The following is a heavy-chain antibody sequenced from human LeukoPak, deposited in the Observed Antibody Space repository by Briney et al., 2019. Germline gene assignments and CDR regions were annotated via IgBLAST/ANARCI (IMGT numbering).Heavy chain of an antibody. CDR3: ARARPGGYNYYFDY. Sequence: PSETLSLTCAVYGGSFSGYYWSWIRQPPGKGLEWIGEINHSGSTNYNPSLKSRVTISVDTSKNQFFLKLSSVTAADTAVYYCARARPGGYNYYFDYWGQGTLVTVSS. J-gene: IGHJ4*02. D-gene: IGHD5-24*01. CDR1: GGSFSGYY. V-gene: IGHV4-34*01. CDR2: INHSGST.